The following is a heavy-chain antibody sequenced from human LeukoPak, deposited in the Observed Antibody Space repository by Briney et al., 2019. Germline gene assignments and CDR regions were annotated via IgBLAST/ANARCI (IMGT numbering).Heavy chain of an antibody. CDR1: GFTFSSYG. Sequence: GGTLRLSCAASGFTFSSYGMSWVRQAPGKGLEWVSAISGSGGSTYYADSVKGRFTISRDNSKNTLYLQMNSLRAEDTAVYYCAKAYGSGSYAGDYYMDVWGKGTTVTVSS. CDR3: AKAYGSGSYAGDYYMDV. CDR2: ISGSGGST. J-gene: IGHJ6*03. V-gene: IGHV3-23*01. D-gene: IGHD3-10*01.